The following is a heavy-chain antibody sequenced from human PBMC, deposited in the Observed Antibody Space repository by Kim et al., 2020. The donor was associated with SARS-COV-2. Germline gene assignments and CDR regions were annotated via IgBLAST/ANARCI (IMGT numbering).Heavy chain of an antibody. CDR3: ARGSVKVPAAAAS. J-gene: IGHJ4*02. V-gene: IGHV1-8*01. D-gene: IGHD2-2*01. Sequence: AQKFQGRLTTTRDTSISTAYMELSSLRSEDTAVYYCARGSVKVPAAAASWGQGTLVTVSS.